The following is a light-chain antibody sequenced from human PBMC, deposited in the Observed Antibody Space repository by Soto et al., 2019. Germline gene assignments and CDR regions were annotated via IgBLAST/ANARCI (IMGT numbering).Light chain of an antibody. Sequence: DIQMTQSPSTLSASVGDRVTITCRASQSISSWLAWYQQKPGKAPKLLIYDVSSLERGVPSRFSGSGSGTEFTLTISSLQPDDFATYYCQHYNSYSEAFGQGTKVDIK. J-gene: IGKJ1*01. CDR3: QHYNSYSEA. CDR2: DVS. V-gene: IGKV1-5*01. CDR1: QSISSW.